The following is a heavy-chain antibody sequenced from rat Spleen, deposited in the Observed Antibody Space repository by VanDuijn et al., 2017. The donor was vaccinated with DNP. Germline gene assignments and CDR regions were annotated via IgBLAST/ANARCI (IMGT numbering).Heavy chain of an antibody. J-gene: IGHJ2*01. V-gene: IGHV5-31*01. D-gene: IGHD1-10*01. CDR3: TYNNYY. CDR1: GFIFSNYW. CDR2: ISNTGDNT. Sequence: EVQLVESGGGPVQPGRSLKLSCVASGFIFSNYWMTWIRQAPGKGLEWVASISNTGDNTYYSDSVKGRFSLSRDNAKSTLYLQVNSLQTDDTAIYFCTYNNYYWGQGVMVTVSS.